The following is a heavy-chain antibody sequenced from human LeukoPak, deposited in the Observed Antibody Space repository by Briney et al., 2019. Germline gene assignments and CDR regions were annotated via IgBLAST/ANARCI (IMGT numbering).Heavy chain of an antibody. CDR1: GFTFSTYN. D-gene: IGHD3-10*01. Sequence: GGSLRLSCEASGFTFSTYNMNWVRQAPGKRLEWVSVIYSGGSTYYADSVKGRFTISRDNSKNTLYLQMNSLRAEDTAVHYCSRGVPPFYNMDVWGKGTTVTISS. CDR2: IYSGGST. CDR3: SRGVPPFYNMDV. J-gene: IGHJ6*03. V-gene: IGHV3-53*01.